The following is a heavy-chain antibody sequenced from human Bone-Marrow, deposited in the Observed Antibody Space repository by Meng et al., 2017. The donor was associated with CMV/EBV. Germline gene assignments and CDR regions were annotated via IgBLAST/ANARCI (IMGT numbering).Heavy chain of an antibody. D-gene: IGHD4-17*01. CDR2: VSVYNGNT. CDR1: GFTFNNYG. Sequence: ASVKVSCKAAGFTFNNYGSNWVRQAPGQGRVWMGWVSVYNGNTHFAQRFQGRVTLTTDTSTTTADMELESLKSDDTAAYYCARDDYGVSKEITYWGQGTLVTGSS. V-gene: IGHV1-18*01. J-gene: IGHJ4*02. CDR3: ARDDYGVSKEITY.